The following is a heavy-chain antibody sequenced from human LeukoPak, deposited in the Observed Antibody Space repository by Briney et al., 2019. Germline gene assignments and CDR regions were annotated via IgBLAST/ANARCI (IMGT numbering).Heavy chain of an antibody. V-gene: IGHV4-61*02. J-gene: IGHJ6*03. CDR2: IYTSGST. CDR3: ARVRIYGDLYYYYYMDV. D-gene: IGHD4-17*01. Sequence: PSETLSLTCTVSGGSISSGSYYWSWIRQPAGKGLEWIGRIYTSGSTNYNPSLKSRVTISVDTSKNQFSLKLSSVTAADTAVYYCARVRIYGDLYYYYYMDVWGKGTTVTISS. CDR1: GGSISSGSYY.